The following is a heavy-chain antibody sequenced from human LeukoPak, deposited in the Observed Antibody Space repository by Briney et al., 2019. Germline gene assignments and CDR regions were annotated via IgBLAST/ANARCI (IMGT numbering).Heavy chain of an antibody. CDR2: ISRSSSYI. Sequence: KSGGSLRLSCAASRFTFSIYSMNWVRQAPGKGLEWVSSISRSSSYIYYVDSVKGRFTISRDDAKNSLYLQMNSLRADDTAVYYCASGIYYASVHTWSPVWGQGTVVTVPS. CDR3: ASGIYYASVHTWSPV. CDR1: RFTFSIYS. D-gene: IGHD3-10*01. V-gene: IGHV3-21*01. J-gene: IGHJ4*02.